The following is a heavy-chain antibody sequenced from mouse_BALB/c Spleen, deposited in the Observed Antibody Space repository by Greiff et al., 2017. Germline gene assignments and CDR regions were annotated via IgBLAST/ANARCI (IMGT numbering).Heavy chain of an antibody. J-gene: IGHJ2*01. V-gene: IGHV2-9*02. Sequence: VKVVESGPGLVAPSQSLSITCTVSGFSLTSYGVHWVRQPPGKGLEWLGVIWAGGSTNYNSALMSRLSISKDNSKSQVFLKMNSLQTDDTAMYYCARGDAPNYWGQGTTLTVSS. CDR2: IWAGGST. CDR1: GFSLTSYG. CDR3: ARGDAPNY.